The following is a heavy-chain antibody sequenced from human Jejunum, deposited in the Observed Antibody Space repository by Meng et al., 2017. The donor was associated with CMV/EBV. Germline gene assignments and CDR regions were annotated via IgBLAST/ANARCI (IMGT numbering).Heavy chain of an antibody. D-gene: IGHD3-10*01. CDR2: IYYNGNA. Sequence: QVQLQGQAPRLVKPSQTLSLPFTFPGDSISSGDYSWNWIRQSPGKGLEWIGYIYYNGNAYYNPSLQSRVSISVDTSKNEFSLNLNSVTAADTALYFCARGGIFRGIDYWGQGTLVTVSS. J-gene: IGHJ4*02. CDR1: GDSISSGDYS. V-gene: IGHV4-30-4*08. CDR3: ARGGIFRGIDY.